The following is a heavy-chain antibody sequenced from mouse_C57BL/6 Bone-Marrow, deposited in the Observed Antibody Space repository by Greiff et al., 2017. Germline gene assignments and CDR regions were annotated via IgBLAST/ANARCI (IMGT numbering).Heavy chain of an antibody. CDR2: ISDGGSYT. CDR1: GFTFSSYA. Sequence: EVKLVESGGGLVKPGGSLKLSCAASGFTFSSYAMSWVRQTPEKRLEWVATISDGGSYTYYPDNVKGRFTISRDNAKNNLYLQMSHLKSEDTAMYYCARDLLGRFAYWGQGTLVTVSA. CDR3: ARDLLGRFAY. J-gene: IGHJ3*01. V-gene: IGHV5-4*01. D-gene: IGHD2-1*01.